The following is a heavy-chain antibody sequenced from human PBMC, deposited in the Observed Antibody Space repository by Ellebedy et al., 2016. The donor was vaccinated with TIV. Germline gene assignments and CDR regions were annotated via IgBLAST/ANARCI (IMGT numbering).Heavy chain of an antibody. D-gene: IGHD3-9*01. CDR1: GDSVSNVAYH. Sequence: MPSETLSLTCAVSGDSVSNVAYHWTWIRQPTGKDLEWIGNIHYQGRTNYNPSLKIRLAISHDPTKNHLSLNMASVTAADTAVYDCARLPDIFGWPFDFWGQGTLVTVSS. CDR2: IHYQGRT. J-gene: IGHJ4*02. CDR3: ARLPDIFGWPFDF. V-gene: IGHV4-61*03.